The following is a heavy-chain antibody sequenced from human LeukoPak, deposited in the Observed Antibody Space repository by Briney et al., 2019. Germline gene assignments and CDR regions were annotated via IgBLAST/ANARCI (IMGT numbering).Heavy chain of an antibody. J-gene: IGHJ6*03. CDR3: ARRRYYYYSSGCPFYYMDV. CDR2: IIPIFSTA. V-gene: IGHV1-69*05. Sequence: ASLTLSCTASGGTFSSYCISWVRQAPGQGLEWMGGIIPIFSTANYAENFQGRVRITTDESTSTAYMELSSLRSEDTAVYYCARRRYYYYSSGCPFYYMDVWGKGTTGTVS. CDR1: GGTFSSYC. D-gene: IGHD3-22*01.